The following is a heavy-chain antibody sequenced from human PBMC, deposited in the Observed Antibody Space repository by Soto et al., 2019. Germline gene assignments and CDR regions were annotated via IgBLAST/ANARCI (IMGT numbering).Heavy chain of an antibody. V-gene: IGHV3-21*01. Sequence: EVQLGESGGGLVKPGGSLRLSCAASGFTFSSYSMNWVLQAPGKGLEWVSSISSSSSYIYYADSVKGRFTISRDNAKNSLYLQMNSRRAEDTAVYYCARESVYYTYGMDVWGQGTTVTVSS. D-gene: IGHD3-3*01. CDR1: GFTFSSYS. CDR2: ISSSSSYI. CDR3: ARESVYYTYGMDV. J-gene: IGHJ6*02.